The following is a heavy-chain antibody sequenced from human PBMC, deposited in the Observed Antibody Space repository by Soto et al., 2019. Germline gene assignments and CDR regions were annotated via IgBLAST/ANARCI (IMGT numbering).Heavy chain of an antibody. CDR1: GFTFSSYA. J-gene: IGHJ4*02. CDR2: ISGSGDYT. V-gene: IGHV3-23*01. Sequence: GGSLRLSCAASGFTFSSYAMHWVRQAPGKGLEWVSVISGSGDYTYSADSVKGRFTISRDNSKNTIYLQMNSLRAEDTAVYYCAKGFYGSGSYYNERAFDSWGQGTLVTVSS. D-gene: IGHD3-10*01. CDR3: AKGFYGSGSYYNERAFDS.